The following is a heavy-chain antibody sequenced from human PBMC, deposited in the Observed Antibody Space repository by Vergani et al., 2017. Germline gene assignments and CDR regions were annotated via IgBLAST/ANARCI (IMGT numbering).Heavy chain of an antibody. CDR2: INPSGGST. CDR1: GYTFTSYY. D-gene: IGHD3-3*01. CDR3: ARQDYDFWSGYPNYYYGMDV. J-gene: IGHJ6*02. V-gene: IGHV1-46*01. Sequence: QVQLVQSGAEVKKPGASVKVSCKASGYTFTSYYMHWVRQAPGQGLEWMGIINPSGGSTSYAQKFQGRVTMTRDTSTSTVYMELSSLRSEDTAVYYCARQDYDFWSGYPNYYYGMDVWGQGTTVTVSS.